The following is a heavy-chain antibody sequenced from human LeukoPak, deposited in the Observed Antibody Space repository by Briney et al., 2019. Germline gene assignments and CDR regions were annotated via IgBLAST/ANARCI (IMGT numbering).Heavy chain of an antibody. CDR3: GRLKDYYGSGSYYNPGYYYGMDV. CDR1: GGSISSGGYY. Sequence: SETLSLTCAVSGGSISSGGYYWGWIRQPPGKGLEWIGSIYNSGSAYFNPSLKSRVTISVYTSRNQFSLTLSSVTAADTAVYYCGRLKDYYGSGSYYNPGYYYGMDVWGQGTTVTVSS. D-gene: IGHD3-10*01. V-gene: IGHV4-39*01. CDR2: IYNSGSA. J-gene: IGHJ6*02.